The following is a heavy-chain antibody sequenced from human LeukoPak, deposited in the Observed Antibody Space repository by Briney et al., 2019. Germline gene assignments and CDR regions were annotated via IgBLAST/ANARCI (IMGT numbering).Heavy chain of an antibody. Sequence: PGGSLRLSCAASGFTFSGSAMHWVRQASGKGLEWVGRIRSKANSYATAYAASVKGRFTISRDDSKNTAYLQMNSLKTEDTAVYYCTRHWDTAMGDGYDYWGQGTLVTVTS. CDR3: TRHWDTAMGDGYDY. V-gene: IGHV3-73*01. J-gene: IGHJ4*02. D-gene: IGHD5-18*01. CDR2: IRSKANSYAT. CDR1: GFTFSGSA.